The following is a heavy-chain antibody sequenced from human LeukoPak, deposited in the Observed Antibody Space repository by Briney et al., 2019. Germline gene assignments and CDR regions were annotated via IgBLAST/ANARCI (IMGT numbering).Heavy chain of an antibody. CDR3: ARSGDGYNFYPDF. CDR2: ISGSGGST. Sequence: GGSLRLSCAASGFTFSSYAMSWVRQAPGKGLEWVSAISGSGGSTYYADSVKGRFTISRDNSKNTLYLQMNSLRAEDTAVYYCARSGDGYNFYPDFWGQGTLVTVSS. D-gene: IGHD5-24*01. CDR1: GFTFSSYA. J-gene: IGHJ4*02. V-gene: IGHV3-23*01.